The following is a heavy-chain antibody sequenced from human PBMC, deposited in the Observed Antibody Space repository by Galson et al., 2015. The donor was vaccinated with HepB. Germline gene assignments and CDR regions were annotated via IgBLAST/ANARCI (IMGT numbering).Heavy chain of an antibody. V-gene: IGHV3-11*01. CDR1: GFTFSDYY. CDR2: ISSSGSTI. Sequence: SLRLSCAASGFTFSDYYMSWIRQAPGKGLEWVSYISSSGSTIYYADSVKGRFTISRDNAKNSLYLQMNSLRAEDTAVYYCTRDRELGATTLDFDYWGQGTLVTVSS. CDR3: TRDRELGATTLDFDY. J-gene: IGHJ4*02. D-gene: IGHD1-26*01.